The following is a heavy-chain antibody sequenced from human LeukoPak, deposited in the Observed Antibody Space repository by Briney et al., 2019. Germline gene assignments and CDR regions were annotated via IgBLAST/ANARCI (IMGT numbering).Heavy chain of an antibody. CDR1: GLTFSRYA. Sequence: GGSLRLSCIASGLTFSRYAMHWVRQAPGKGLEWVAVISKDGNSKNYADSVKGRFTISRDNSKNTLYLQMNSLRAEDTAVYYCAKDRYTSGWYLDYWGQGTLVTVSS. V-gene: IGHV3-30-3*01. CDR2: ISKDGNSK. J-gene: IGHJ4*02. CDR3: AKDRYTSGWYLDY. D-gene: IGHD6-19*01.